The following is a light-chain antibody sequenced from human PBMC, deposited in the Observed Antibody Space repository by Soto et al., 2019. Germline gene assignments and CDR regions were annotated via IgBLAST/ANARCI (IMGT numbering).Light chain of an antibody. CDR2: KAS. V-gene: IGKV1-5*03. J-gene: IGKJ1*01. CDR1: QSINSW. CDR3: QQYNTWWT. Sequence: DIQLTQSPSTLSASVGDRVTITCRASQSINSWLAWYQQMPGEAPKLLIYKASSLDTGVPSRFSGTGSGTEFTLTISSLQPDDFATYYCQQYNTWWTFGQGTKVEIK.